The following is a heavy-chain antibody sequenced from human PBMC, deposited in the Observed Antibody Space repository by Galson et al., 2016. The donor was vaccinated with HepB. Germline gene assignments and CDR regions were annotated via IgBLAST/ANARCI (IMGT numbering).Heavy chain of an antibody. D-gene: IGHD3-16*02. CDR1: GFTFSSYP. CDR3: ARIDYDYVWGSYRESHFDY. J-gene: IGHJ4*02. Sequence: SLRLSCAASGFTFSSYPMHWVRQAPGKGLEWVAGISRDGNNKYYTDSVRGRFTISRDNSKNTLYLQMNSLRAEDTALYYCARIDYDYVWGSYRESHFDYWGQGTLVTVSS. V-gene: IGHV3-30-3*01. CDR2: ISRDGNNK.